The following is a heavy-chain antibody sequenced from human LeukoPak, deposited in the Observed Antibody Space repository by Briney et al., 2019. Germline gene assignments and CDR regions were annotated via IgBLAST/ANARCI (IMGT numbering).Heavy chain of an antibody. CDR3: ARAVIEYSSSSGGYYFDY. CDR2: MNPNNDNT. J-gene: IGHJ4*02. CDR1: GYTFTSYD. D-gene: IGHD6-6*01. Sequence: ASVKVSCKASGYTFTSYDINWVRQAPGQRLEWMGWMNPNNDNTSYAQKFQGRVTMTMNTSINTAYMALSSLRSEDTAVYYCARAVIEYSSSSGGYYFDYWGRGTLVTVSS. V-gene: IGHV1-8*01.